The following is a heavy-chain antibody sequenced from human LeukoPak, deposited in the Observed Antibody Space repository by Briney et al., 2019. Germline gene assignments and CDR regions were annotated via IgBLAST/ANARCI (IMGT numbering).Heavy chain of an antibody. D-gene: IGHD1-26*01. CDR1: GGSISSYY. Sequence: TSETLSLTCTVSGGSISSYYWSWIRQPPGKGLEWIGYIYYSGSATYNPSLKSRVTISLNTSKNQFSLKLSSVTAADTAVYYCARDGGSYHNWFDPWGQGTLVTVSS. CDR2: IYYSGSA. V-gene: IGHV4-59*01. CDR3: ARDGGSYHNWFDP. J-gene: IGHJ5*02.